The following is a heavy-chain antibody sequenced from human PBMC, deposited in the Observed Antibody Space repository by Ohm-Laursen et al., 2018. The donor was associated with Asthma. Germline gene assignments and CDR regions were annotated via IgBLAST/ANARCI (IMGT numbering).Heavy chain of an antibody. CDR3: AKDTEAPDIVVVPAASEIYYYGMDV. CDR1: GFTFSSYG. Sequence: SLRLSCAASGFTFSSYGMHWVRQAPGKGLEWVAVISSDGSNQYYGDSVKGRFTISRDNSKNTLYLQMYSLRAEDTAVYYCAKDTEAPDIVVVPAASEIYYYGMDVWGQGTTVTVSS. J-gene: IGHJ6*02. D-gene: IGHD2-2*01. CDR2: ISSDGSNQ. V-gene: IGHV3-30*18.